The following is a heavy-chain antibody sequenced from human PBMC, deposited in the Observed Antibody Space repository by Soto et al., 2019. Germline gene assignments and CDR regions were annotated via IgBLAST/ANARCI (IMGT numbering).Heavy chain of an antibody. V-gene: IGHV3-33*01. CDR3: ARTDPYGDYGFA. Sequence: QVQLVESGGGVVQPGRSLRLSCAASGFTFSSYGMHWVRQAPGKGLEWVAVIWYDGSNKYYADSVKGRFTISRDNSKNTLYLQMNSLRAEDTAVYYCARTDPYGDYGFAWGQGTLVTVSS. CDR1: GFTFSSYG. J-gene: IGHJ4*02. CDR2: IWYDGSNK. D-gene: IGHD4-17*01.